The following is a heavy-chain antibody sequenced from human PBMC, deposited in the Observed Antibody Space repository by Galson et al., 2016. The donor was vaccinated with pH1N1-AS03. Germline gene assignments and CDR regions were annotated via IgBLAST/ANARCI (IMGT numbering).Heavy chain of an antibody. Sequence: SVKVSCKASGYTFSAYYMHWVRQAPGQGLEWLGRINSKNGDTDYAPQFRDRLTMTRDTSITTAYFELRSLTSDDTALYYFATPQSLQVGATSAFDLWVRGTLVTVTS. D-gene: IGHD1-26*01. CDR1: GYTFSAYY. CDR2: INSKNGDT. CDR3: ATPQSLQVGATSAFDL. V-gene: IGHV1-2*06. J-gene: IGHJ2*01.